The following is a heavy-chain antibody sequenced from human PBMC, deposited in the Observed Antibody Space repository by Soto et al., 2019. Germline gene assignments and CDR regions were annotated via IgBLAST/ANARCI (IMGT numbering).Heavy chain of an antibody. CDR1: GGSINSYW. CDR2: VYSSGTT. CDR3: ARDIGSYAYGEGY. D-gene: IGHD3-10*01. Sequence: SETLSLTCSVSGGSINSYWWSWIRQPAGKGLEWIGRVYSSGTTDYNPSLNSRATLSVETSKNQFSLKPSSVTAADTAVYYCARDIGSYAYGEGYWGQGIQVTVSS. J-gene: IGHJ4*02. V-gene: IGHV4-4*07.